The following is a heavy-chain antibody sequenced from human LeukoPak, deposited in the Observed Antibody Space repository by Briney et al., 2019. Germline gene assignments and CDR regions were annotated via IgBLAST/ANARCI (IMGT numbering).Heavy chain of an antibody. V-gene: IGHV4-34*01. D-gene: IGHD6-19*01. J-gene: IGHJ4*02. CDR2: INHSGST. Sequence: SETLSLTCAVYGGSFSGYYWSWIRQPPGKGLEWIGEINHSGSTNYNPSLKSRVTISVDTSKNQFSLKLSSVTAADTAVYYCARAVGYSSGWYYFDYWGQGTLVTVSS. CDR3: ARAVGYSSGWYYFDY. CDR1: GGSFSGYY.